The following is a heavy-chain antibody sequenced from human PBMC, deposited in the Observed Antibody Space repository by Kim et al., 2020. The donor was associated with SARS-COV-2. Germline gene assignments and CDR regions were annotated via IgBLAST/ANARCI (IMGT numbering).Heavy chain of an antibody. D-gene: IGHD5-18*01. V-gene: IGHV3-15*01. CDR3: TTEGLDTAMDDFDY. CDR1: GFTFSNAW. J-gene: IGHJ4*02. Sequence: GGSLRLSCAASGFTFSNAWMSWVRQAPGKGLEWVGRIKSKTDGGTTDYAAPVKGRFTISRDDSKNTLYLQMNSLKTEDTAVYYCTTEGLDTAMDDFDYWGQGTLVTVSS. CDR2: IKSKTDGGTT.